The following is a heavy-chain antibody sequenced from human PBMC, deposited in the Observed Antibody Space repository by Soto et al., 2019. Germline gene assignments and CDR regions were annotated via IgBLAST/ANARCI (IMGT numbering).Heavy chain of an antibody. D-gene: IGHD4-17*01. CDR1: SDSITSKD. CDR3: ARGSDYGDYDRWFAP. Sequence: SETLSLTCTVPSDSITSKDGGWILQSPGKGLEWMGEIYHSGSTNYNPSLRSRVTISVDKSKNQFSLKLSSVTAADTAVYYCARGSDYGDYDRWFAPWGQGTLVTVSS. J-gene: IGHJ5*02. CDR2: IYHSGST. V-gene: IGHV4-59*12.